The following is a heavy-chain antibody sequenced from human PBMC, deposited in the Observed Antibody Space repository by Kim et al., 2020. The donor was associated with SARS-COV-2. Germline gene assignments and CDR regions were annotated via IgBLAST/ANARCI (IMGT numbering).Heavy chain of an antibody. CDR2: INHSGST. CDR1: GGSFSGYY. D-gene: IGHD6-6*01. V-gene: IGHV4-34*01. J-gene: IGHJ4*02. CDR3: ARGEYSRPLDY. Sequence: SETLSLTCAVYGGSFSGYYWSWIRQPPGKGLEWIGEINHSGSTNYNPSLKSRVTISVDTSENQFSLKLSSVTAADTAVYYCARGEYSRPLDYWGQGTLVTVSS.